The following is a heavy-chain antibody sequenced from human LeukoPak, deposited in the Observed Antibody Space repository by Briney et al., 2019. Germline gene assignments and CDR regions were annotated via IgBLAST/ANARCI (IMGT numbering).Heavy chain of an antibody. Sequence: SVKVSCKASGGTFSSYAISWVRQAPGQGLEWMGGIIPIFGTANYAQKFQGRVTITADKFTSTAYMELSSLRSEDTAVYYCARDRRELGHFDYWGQGTLVTVSS. CDR3: ARDRRELGHFDY. CDR1: GGTFSSYA. D-gene: IGHD1-26*01. V-gene: IGHV1-69*06. J-gene: IGHJ4*02. CDR2: IIPIFGTA.